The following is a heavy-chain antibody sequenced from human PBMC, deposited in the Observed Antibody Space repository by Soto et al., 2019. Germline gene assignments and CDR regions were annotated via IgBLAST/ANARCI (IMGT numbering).Heavy chain of an antibody. CDR2: TILIFGTA. CDR1: GGTFSSYA. J-gene: IGHJ4*02. Sequence: QVQLVQSGAEVKKPGSSVKVSCKASGGTFSSYAISWVRQAPGQRLEWMRGTILIFGTANYTQKFQGRVTITADESTSRAYAELSSMRSEATAVYYCARRTYWGQGSLVTVSS. V-gene: IGHV1-69*12. CDR3: ARRTY.